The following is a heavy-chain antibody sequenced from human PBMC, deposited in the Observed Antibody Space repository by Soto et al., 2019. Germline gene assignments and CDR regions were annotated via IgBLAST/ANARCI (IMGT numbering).Heavy chain of an antibody. CDR2: IYTGST. CDR1: GGSMNAHF. J-gene: IGHJ4*02. CDR3: ARGGSYGDFFDS. V-gene: IGHV4-59*11. Sequence: PSETLSLTCTVSGGSMNAHFWSWIWQSAGKGLEWIGHIYTGSTKYNPSLRSRVTISLDTSKTQFSLRLTSVTSADTAIYYCARGGSYGDFFDSWGQGAEVTVSS. D-gene: IGHD4-17*01.